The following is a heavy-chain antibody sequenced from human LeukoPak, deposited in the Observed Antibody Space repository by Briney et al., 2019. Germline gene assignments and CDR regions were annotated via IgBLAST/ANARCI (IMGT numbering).Heavy chain of an antibody. CDR3: AKDFARIGGGYNWGGYYMDV. Sequence: GRSLRLSCAASGFTFRSYGMHWVRQAPGKGMEWVAVIWYDGSNKYYADSVKGRFTISRDNSKNTLYLQMNSLRAEDTAVYYCAKDFARIGGGYNWGGYYMDVWGKGTTVTVSS. V-gene: IGHV3-33*06. D-gene: IGHD5-24*01. CDR2: IWYDGSNK. J-gene: IGHJ6*03. CDR1: GFTFRSYG.